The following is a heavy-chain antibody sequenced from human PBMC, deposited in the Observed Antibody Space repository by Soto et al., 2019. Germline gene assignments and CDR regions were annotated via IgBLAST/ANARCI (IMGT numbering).Heavy chain of an antibody. CDR2: FKWNSGDV. CDR3: AKDRSSGSPYYGMDF. D-gene: IGHD3-10*01. V-gene: IGHV3-9*01. CDR1: GFTFGDYA. J-gene: IGHJ6*02. Sequence: LRLSCAASGFTFGDYAMHWVRQVPGKGLEWVSGFKWNSGDVGYADSVKGRFTISRDNARNSLYLQMNSLRPEDTAVYYCAKDRSSGSPYYGMDFWGQGTMVTVSS.